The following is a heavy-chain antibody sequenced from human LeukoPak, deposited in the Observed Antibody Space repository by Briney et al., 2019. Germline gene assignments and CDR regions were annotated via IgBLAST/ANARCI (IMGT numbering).Heavy chain of an antibody. J-gene: IGHJ3*02. CDR1: GYTFTSYD. V-gene: IGHV1-8*03. CDR3: ARGVVVVQAAIDAFDI. Sequence: ASVKVSCKASGYTFTSYDINWVRQATGQGLEWMGWMNPNSGNTGYAQKFQGRVTITRNTSISTAYMELSSLRSEDTAVYYCARGVVVVQAAIDAFDIWGPGTMVTVSS. D-gene: IGHD2-2*01. CDR2: MNPNSGNT.